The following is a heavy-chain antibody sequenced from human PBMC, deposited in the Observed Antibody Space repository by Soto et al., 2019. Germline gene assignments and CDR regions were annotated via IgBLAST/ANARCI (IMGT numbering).Heavy chain of an antibody. V-gene: IGHV3-7*01. J-gene: IGHJ4*02. D-gene: IGHD2-8*01. CDR1: GFTFGSYR. CDR2: IKHDGSEQ. CDR3: ARERETKGSMLYYFDY. Sequence: GGSLRLSCAASGFTFGSYRMSWVRLAPGKGLEWVANIKHDGSEQYYVDSVKGRFTISRDNAKNSLYLQMNSLRAEDTAVYYCARERETKGSMLYYFDYWGQGTLVTVSS.